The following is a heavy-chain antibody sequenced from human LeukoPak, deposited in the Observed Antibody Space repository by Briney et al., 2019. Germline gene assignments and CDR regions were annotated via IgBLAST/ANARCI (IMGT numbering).Heavy chain of an antibody. CDR3: ARDRDAPYYYDSSGQPIYYYYYYGMDV. J-gene: IGHJ6*02. CDR1: GFTSIAYA. Sequence: GGSLRLSCVGSGFTSIAYALTWARQAPGKGLEWVSGISGGGVTTYYADSVKGRFTISRDNAKNSLYLQMNSLRAEDTAVYYCARDRDAPYYYDSSGQPIYYYYYYGMDVWGQGTTVTVSS. CDR2: ISGGGVTT. D-gene: IGHD3-22*01. V-gene: IGHV3-23*01.